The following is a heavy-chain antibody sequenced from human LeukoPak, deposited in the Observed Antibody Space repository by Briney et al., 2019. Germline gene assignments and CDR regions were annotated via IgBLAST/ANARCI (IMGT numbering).Heavy chain of an antibody. Sequence: SETLSLTCTVSGGSISSYYWSWIRQPPGKGLEWIGYIYYSGSTNYNPSLKSRVTISVDTSKNQFSLKLSSVTAADTAVYYCARGAYLSNWFDPWGQGTLVTVSS. J-gene: IGHJ5*02. CDR3: ARGAYLSNWFDP. V-gene: IGHV4-59*12. CDR1: GGSISSYY. CDR2: IYYSGST.